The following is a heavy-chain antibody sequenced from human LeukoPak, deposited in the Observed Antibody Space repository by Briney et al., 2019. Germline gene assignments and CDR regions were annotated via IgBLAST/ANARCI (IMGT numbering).Heavy chain of an antibody. D-gene: IGHD3-16*01. V-gene: IGHV6-1*01. CDR1: GDSVSSNSAA. CDR3: AGGGGKLDP. Sequence: SRTLSLTCAISGDSVSSNSAAWNWIRPSPSRGLEWLGRIYYRSKWYVDHAVSVKSRLTINPDTAKNQFSLQLNSVTPEDTAVYYCAGGGGKLDPWGQGTLVTVSS. J-gene: IGHJ5*02. CDR2: IYYRSKWYV.